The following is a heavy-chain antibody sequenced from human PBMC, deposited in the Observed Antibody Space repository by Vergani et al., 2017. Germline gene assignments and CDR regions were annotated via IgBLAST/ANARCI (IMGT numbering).Heavy chain of an antibody. V-gene: IGHV3-33*01. CDR3: ARAKKVVAAAQRYYYCGMDV. J-gene: IGHJ6*02. Sequence: QVQLVESGGGVVQPGRSLRLSCAASGFTFSSYGMHWVRQAPGKGLEWVAVIGYDGSNKYYADSVKGRFTISRDSSKNTLYLQMNSLRAEDTAVYYCARAKKVVAAAQRYYYCGMDVWGQGTTVTVSS. CDR1: GFTFSSYG. D-gene: IGHD2-2*01. CDR2: IGYDGSNK.